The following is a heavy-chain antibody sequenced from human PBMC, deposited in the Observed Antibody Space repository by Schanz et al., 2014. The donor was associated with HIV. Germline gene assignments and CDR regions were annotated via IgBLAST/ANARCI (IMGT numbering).Heavy chain of an antibody. CDR2: VGYGGNNT. Sequence: EVQLLESGGGLVQPGGSLRLSCAASGFTFSSYAMSWVRLAPGKGLEWVSTVGYGGNNTYYADSVEGRFTISRDNSKNTVYLQMNSLRAEDTAVYYCARDYRYLQEYHYGMDVWGQGTTVSVS. V-gene: IGHV3-23*01. J-gene: IGHJ6*02. D-gene: IGHD3-9*01. CDR3: ARDYRYLQEYHYGMDV. CDR1: GFTFSSYA.